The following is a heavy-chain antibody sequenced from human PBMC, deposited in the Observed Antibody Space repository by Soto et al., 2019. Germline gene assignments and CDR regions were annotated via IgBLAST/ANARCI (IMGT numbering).Heavy chain of an antibody. V-gene: IGHV3-30-3*01. Sequence: QVQLVESGGGVVQPGRSLRLSCAASGFTFSSYAMHWVRQAPGKGLEWVAVISYDGSNKYYADSVKGRFTISRDNSKNTLYLQMNSLRAEDTAVYYCARDIVVVPAAISRSSIWYGYYYYYGMDVWGQGTAVTVSS. CDR1: GFTFSSYA. D-gene: IGHD2-2*01. J-gene: IGHJ6*02. CDR2: ISYDGSNK. CDR3: ARDIVVVPAAISRSSIWYGYYYYYGMDV.